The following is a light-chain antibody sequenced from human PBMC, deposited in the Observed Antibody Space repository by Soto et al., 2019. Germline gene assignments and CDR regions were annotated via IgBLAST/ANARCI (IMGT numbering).Light chain of an antibody. J-gene: IGLJ1*01. CDR2: EVS. CDR3: SSYTSSSPCV. Sequence: QSVLTQPASVSGSPGQSITISCTGTSSDVGGSIYVPWYQQHPGKAPKLIISEVSNRPSGVSNRFSGSKSGNTASLTISGLHAEDEADYYCSSYTSSSPCVFGTGTKVTVL. V-gene: IGLV2-14*01. CDR1: SSDVGGSIY.